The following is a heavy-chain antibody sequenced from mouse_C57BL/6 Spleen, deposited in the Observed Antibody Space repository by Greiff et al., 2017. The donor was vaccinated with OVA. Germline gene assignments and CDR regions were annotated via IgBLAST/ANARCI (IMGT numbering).Heavy chain of an antibody. CDR3: ARDGDGYYGGFAY. Sequence: EVKVVESEGGLVQPGSSMKLSCTASGFTFSDYYMAWVRQVPEKGLEWVANINYDGSSTYYLDSLKSRFIISRDNAKNILYLQMSSLKSEDTATYYCARDGDGYYGGFAYWGQGTLVTVSA. CDR2: INYDGSST. V-gene: IGHV5-16*01. CDR1: GFTFSDYY. J-gene: IGHJ3*01. D-gene: IGHD2-3*01.